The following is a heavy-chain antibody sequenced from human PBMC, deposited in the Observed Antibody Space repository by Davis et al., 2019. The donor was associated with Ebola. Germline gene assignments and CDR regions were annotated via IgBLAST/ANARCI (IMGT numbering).Heavy chain of an antibody. CDR1: GFVFSSYA. J-gene: IGHJ3*02. Sequence: GESLKISCAASGFVFSSYAMSWVRQAPGRGLEWVSSVSGSGGNTDYADSVKGRFTVSRDNSKNSLYLQMNSLRAEDTAIYYCVRVSRNIATGWYRFDAFDIWGQGTLVTVSS. D-gene: IGHD6-19*01. CDR3: VRVSRNIATGWYRFDAFDI. V-gene: IGHV3-23*01. CDR2: VSGSGGNT.